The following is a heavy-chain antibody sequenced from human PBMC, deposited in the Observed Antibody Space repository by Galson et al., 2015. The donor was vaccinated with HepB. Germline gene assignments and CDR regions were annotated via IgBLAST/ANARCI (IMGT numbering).Heavy chain of an antibody. CDR2: INQDGTEK. CDR1: GFTFSSAW. J-gene: IGHJ4*02. V-gene: IGHV3-7*03. CDR3: ATDEGYSGVDY. Sequence: SLRLSCAASGFTFSSAWVTWVRQAPGKGLEWVANINQDGTEKYYVDSVKGRFTSSRDNAKNLLYLQMNSLRAEDTAVYYCATDEGYSGVDYWGQGTLVTVSS. D-gene: IGHD4-23*01.